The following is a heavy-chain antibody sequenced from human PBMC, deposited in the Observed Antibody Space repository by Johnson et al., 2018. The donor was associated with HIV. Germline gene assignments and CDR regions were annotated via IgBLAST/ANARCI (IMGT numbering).Heavy chain of an antibody. J-gene: IGHJ3*02. D-gene: IGHD2/OR15-2a*01. CDR3: VRGSSDNYLLDFDS. Sequence: QVQLVESGGGVVQPGRSLRLSCAASGFTFSSYAMHWVRQAPGKGLEWVAVISYDGSNKYYADSVKGRFTISRDNSKNTLYLQMNSLRAEDTALYYCVRGSSDNYLLDFDSWGQGTMVTVSS. CDR2: ISYDGSNK. V-gene: IGHV3-30-3*01. CDR1: GFTFSSYA.